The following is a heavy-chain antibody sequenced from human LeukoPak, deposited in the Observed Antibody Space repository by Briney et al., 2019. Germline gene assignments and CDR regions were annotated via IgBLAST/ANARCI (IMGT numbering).Heavy chain of an antibody. Sequence: GGSLRLSCAASGFTFSTYGMHWVRQAPGKGLDWVAFIWYDGNEKHYADSVKGRFTISRDNSKNTLYLQMKSLRAEDTAVYYCAKLPGSGSGSWYYYYYMDVWGKGTTVTISS. CDR2: IWYDGNEK. V-gene: IGHV3-30*02. CDR3: AKLPGSGSGSWYYYYYMDV. D-gene: IGHD3-10*01. J-gene: IGHJ6*03. CDR1: GFTFSTYG.